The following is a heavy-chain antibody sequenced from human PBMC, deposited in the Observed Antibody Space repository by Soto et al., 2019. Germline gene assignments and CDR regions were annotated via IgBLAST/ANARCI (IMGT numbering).Heavy chain of an antibody. J-gene: IGHJ6*02. D-gene: IGHD2-15*01. CDR1: GFTFSSYW. CDR3: ARGIRIYYGMDV. CDR2: LNGDGTTT. V-gene: IGHV3-74*01. Sequence: EVQLVESGGGLVQPGGSLRLSCEASGFTFSSYWMHWVRQVPGKGLVWVSRLNGDGTTTNYADSVKGRFTISRDNAKYTVYLQMSSLRAEDTAVYYCARGIRIYYGMDVWGQGTTVTVSS.